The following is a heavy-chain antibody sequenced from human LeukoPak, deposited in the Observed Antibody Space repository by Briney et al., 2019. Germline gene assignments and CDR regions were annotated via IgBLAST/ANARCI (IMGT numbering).Heavy chain of an antibody. J-gene: IGHJ4*02. D-gene: IGHD3-3*01. V-gene: IGHV3-23*01. CDR3: AKDLGVVRFLEWSIDY. Sequence: GGSLRLSCAAFGFTFSSYAMSWVRQAPGKGLEWVSAISGSGGSTYYADSVKGRFTISRDNSKNTLYLQMNSLRAEDTAVYYCAKDLGVVRFLEWSIDYWGQGTLVTVSS. CDR2: ISGSGGST. CDR1: GFTFSSYA.